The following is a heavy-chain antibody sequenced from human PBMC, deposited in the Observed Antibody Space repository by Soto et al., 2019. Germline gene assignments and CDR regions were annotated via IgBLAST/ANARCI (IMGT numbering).Heavy chain of an antibody. V-gene: IGHV4-59*08. J-gene: IGHJ4*02. CDR3: ARRAAGGDRHFDY. D-gene: IGHD2-21*02. Sequence: PLETLSLTCTVSGGSISSYYWSWIRQPPGKGLEWIGYIYYSGSTNYNPSLRSRVTMSVDTSKNQFSLKLSSVTAADAAVYYCARRAAGGDRHFDYWGQGTLVTVSS. CDR1: GGSISSYY. CDR2: IYYSGST.